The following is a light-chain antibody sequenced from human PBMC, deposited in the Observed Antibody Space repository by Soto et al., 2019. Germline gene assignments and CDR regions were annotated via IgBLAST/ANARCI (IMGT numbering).Light chain of an antibody. J-gene: IGLJ1*01. CDR2: EVT. V-gene: IGLV2-14*01. CDR1: SSDVGGYNY. Sequence: QSALTQPASVSGSPGQSITISCTGTSSDVGGYNYVSWYQQHPGKAPKLMIYEVTNRPSGVSNRFSGSKSGNTASLTISGRQAEDEADYYCSSYTSSSTLLYVFGTGTKLIVL. CDR3: SSYTSSSTLLYV.